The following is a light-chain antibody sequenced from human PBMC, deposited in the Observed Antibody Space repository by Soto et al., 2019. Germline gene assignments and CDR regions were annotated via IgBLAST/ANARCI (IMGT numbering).Light chain of an antibody. CDR2: GAF. CDR3: QEYNNWPPK. V-gene: IGKV3-15*01. Sequence: ETLMTQSPASLSGSPGERVTLSCRASQSVSSNLAWYRQKPGQAPRLLIYGAFSRAPGIPARFSGSGSGTEFTLTISSLQSEDFAVYYCQEYNNWPPKFGQGTKVDIK. CDR1: QSVSSN. J-gene: IGKJ1*01.